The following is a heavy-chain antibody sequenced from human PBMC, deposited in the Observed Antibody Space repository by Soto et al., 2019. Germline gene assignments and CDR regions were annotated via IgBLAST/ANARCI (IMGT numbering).Heavy chain of an antibody. J-gene: IGHJ6*02. Sequence: GGSLRLSCAASGFTFDDYAMHWVRQAPGKGLEWVSGISWNSGSIGYADSVKGRFTISRDNAKNSLYLQMNSLRAEDTALYYCAKDMDSGPLYGMDVWGQGTTVTVSS. CDR1: GFTFDDYA. CDR2: ISWNSGSI. V-gene: IGHV3-9*01. CDR3: AKDMDSGPLYGMDV. D-gene: IGHD1-26*01.